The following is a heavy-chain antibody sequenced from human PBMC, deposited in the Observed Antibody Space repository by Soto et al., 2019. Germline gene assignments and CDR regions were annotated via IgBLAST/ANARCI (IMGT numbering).Heavy chain of an antibody. CDR2: IYGGGNGP. Sequence: EVQVLESGGGLVQPGGSLRLSCAATGFTFSDFAMSWVRQAPGKGLEWVSRIYGGGNGPHYADSVKGRVTISRDNSKNQLYLKMTSLKAQDPGVYYGAKMGGLDARASSFHSWGQGTLVTVSS. D-gene: IGHD3-16*01. J-gene: IGHJ4*02. CDR3: AKMGGLDARASSFHS. CDR1: GFTFSDFA. V-gene: IGHV3-23*01.